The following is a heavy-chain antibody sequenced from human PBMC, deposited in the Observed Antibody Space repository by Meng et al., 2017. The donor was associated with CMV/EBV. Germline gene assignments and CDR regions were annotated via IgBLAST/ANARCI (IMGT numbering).Heavy chain of an antibody. V-gene: IGHV6-1*01. CDR2: TYYRSKWYN. Sequence: QSGHGLVQPSQTLSLTCAISGDSLSSNSAAWNWSWQSPSRGLEWLVRTYYRSKWYNDYAVSVKSRIPINPDTSKNKFYLQLNSVTPEDTAVYYCARVGIAAARKGGFDYWGQGTLVTVSS. D-gene: IGHD6-13*01. J-gene: IGHJ4*02. CDR3: ARVGIAAARKGGFDY. CDR1: GDSLSSNSAA.